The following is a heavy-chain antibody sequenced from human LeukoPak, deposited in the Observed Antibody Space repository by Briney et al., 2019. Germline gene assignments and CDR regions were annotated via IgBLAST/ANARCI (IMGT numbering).Heavy chain of an antibody. Sequence: GGSLRLSCAASGFTFSSYAMTWVRQAPGKGLEWVSAISGGSVSTFYADSVKGRFTISRDNSKSTLYLQMNSLRVEDTAVYYCAQGGVSTYRSDYWGQGTLVTVSS. CDR1: GFTFSSYA. D-gene: IGHD5/OR15-5a*01. V-gene: IGHV3-23*01. J-gene: IGHJ4*02. CDR3: AQGGVSTYRSDY. CDR2: ISGGSVST.